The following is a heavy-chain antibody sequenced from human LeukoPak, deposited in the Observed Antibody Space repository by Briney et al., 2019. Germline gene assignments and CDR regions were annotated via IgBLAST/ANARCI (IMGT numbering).Heavy chain of an antibody. V-gene: IGHV1-46*01. D-gene: IGHD5-18*01. J-gene: IGHJ6*02. CDR2: INPSGGST. Sequence: ASVKVSCKASGYTFTSYYMHWVRQAPGQGLEWMGIINPSGGSTSYAQKFQGRVTMTRDTSTSTVYMELSSLRSEDTAVYYCATSYSYAPEFYYYYGMDVWGQGTTVTVSS. CDR1: GYTFTSYY. CDR3: ATSYSYAPEFYYYYGMDV.